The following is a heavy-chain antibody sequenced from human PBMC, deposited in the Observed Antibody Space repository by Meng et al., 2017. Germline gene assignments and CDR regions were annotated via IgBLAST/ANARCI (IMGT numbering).Heavy chain of an antibody. V-gene: IGHV3-66*02. CDR1: GFTVSSNY. CDR2: IYSGGST. J-gene: IGHJ5*02. CDR3: ARESMYNWFDP. Sequence: LVESGGGLVQPGGSLRLSCAASGFTVSSNYMSWVRQAPGKGLEWVSVIYSGGSTYYADSVKGRFTISRDNSKNTLYLQMNSLRAEDTAVYYCARESMYNWFDPWGQGTLVTVSS. D-gene: IGHD6-6*01.